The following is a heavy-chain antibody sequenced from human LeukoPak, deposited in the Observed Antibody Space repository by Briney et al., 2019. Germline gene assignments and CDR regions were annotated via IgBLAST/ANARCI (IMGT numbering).Heavy chain of an antibody. CDR2: ISYDGSNK. D-gene: IGHD3-22*01. CDR3: AKDGRTYYYDSSGYFHDY. Sequence: GRSLRLSCAASGFTFDDYAMHWVRQAPGKGLEWVAVISYDGSNKYYTDSVKGRFTISRDNSKNTLYLQMNSLRAEDTAVYYCAKDGRTYYYDSSGYFHDYWGQGTLVTVSS. J-gene: IGHJ4*02. V-gene: IGHV3-30*18. CDR1: GFTFDDYA.